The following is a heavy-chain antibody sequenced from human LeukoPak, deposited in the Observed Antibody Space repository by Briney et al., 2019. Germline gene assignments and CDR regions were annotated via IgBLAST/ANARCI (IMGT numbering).Heavy chain of an antibody. Sequence: GGSLRLSCAASGFTFSDTWMHWVRQAPGEGLVWVSRIRSDGSDTRYAESVKGRFTISRDNAKNTLYLQMNSLRAEDTAVYYCARGGYGAHMGWGQGTLVTVSS. CDR2: IRSDGSDT. D-gene: IGHD4-17*01. J-gene: IGHJ4*02. CDR1: GFTFSDTW. CDR3: ARGGYGAHMG. V-gene: IGHV3-74*01.